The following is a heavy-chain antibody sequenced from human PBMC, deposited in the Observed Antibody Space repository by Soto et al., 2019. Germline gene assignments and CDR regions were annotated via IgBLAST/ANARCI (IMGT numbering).Heavy chain of an antibody. CDR3: TTGYSGYSVVHYYYYYMDV. CDR2: ISGSGGST. CDR1: GFTFSSYA. D-gene: IGHD5-12*01. J-gene: IGHJ6*03. Sequence: GESLKISCAASGFTFSSYAMSWVRQAPGKGLEWVSAISGSGGSTYYADSVKGRFTISRDNSKNTLYLQMNSLRAEDTAVYYCTTGYSGYSVVHYYYYYMDVWGKGTTVTVSS. V-gene: IGHV3-23*01.